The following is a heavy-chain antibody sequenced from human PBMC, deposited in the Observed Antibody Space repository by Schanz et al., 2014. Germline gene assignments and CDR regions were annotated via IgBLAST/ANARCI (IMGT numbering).Heavy chain of an antibody. D-gene: IGHD1-26*01. CDR1: GFTLTSYA. V-gene: IGHV3-23*04. Sequence: EVQVVESGGGLVQPGGSLRLSCEASGFTLTSYALTWVRQAPGKGLEWVAGISGSGGSTDYADSVKGRFIIPRDNSKNTLYLQMNSLRAEDTAIYYCAKGRTVWSGSDRKYYFDYWGQGTLVTVSS. CDR3: AKGRTVWSGSDRKYYFDY. CDR2: ISGSGGST. J-gene: IGHJ4*02.